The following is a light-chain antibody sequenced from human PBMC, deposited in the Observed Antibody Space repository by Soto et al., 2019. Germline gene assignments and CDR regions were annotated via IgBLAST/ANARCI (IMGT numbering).Light chain of an antibody. CDR1: RSVSNNY. Sequence: EIVLTQSPLTLFFSPGEIATLSCSSSRSVSNNYLAWYQQKPGRAPRLLIYDASKRATGIPARFSGSGSGTGFTLTISSLEPEDFAVYYCQQRSKWPITFGQGTRLEIK. CDR3: QQRSKWPIT. J-gene: IGKJ5*01. CDR2: DAS. V-gene: IGKV3D-20*02.